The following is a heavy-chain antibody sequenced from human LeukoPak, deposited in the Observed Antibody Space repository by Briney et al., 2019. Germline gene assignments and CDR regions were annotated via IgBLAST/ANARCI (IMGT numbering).Heavy chain of an antibody. CDR2: ISAYNGNT. J-gene: IGHJ6*02. Sequence: ASVKVSCKASGYTFTSYGISWVRQAPGQGLEWMGWISAYNGNTNYAQKLQGRVTMTTDTSTSTAYMELRSLRSDDTAVYYCARDSPDVVVVAATRYYYYGMDVWGQGTTVTVSS. CDR3: ARDSPDVVVVAATRYYYYGMDV. CDR1: GYTFTSYG. D-gene: IGHD2-15*01. V-gene: IGHV1-18*01.